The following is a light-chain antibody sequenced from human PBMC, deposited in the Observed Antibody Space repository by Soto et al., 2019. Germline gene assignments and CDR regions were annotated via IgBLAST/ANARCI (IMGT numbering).Light chain of an antibody. Sequence: QSVLTQPPSASGTPGQRVTISCSGSSSNIGSNTVNWYQQLPGTAPKLLIYSNNQRPSGVPDRFSGSKSGTSASLAISGLQSADEADYYCAAWDDSLNGPYVFGTGTQLTVL. CDR3: AAWDDSLNGPYV. V-gene: IGLV1-44*01. CDR1: SSNIGSNT. CDR2: SNN. J-gene: IGLJ1*01.